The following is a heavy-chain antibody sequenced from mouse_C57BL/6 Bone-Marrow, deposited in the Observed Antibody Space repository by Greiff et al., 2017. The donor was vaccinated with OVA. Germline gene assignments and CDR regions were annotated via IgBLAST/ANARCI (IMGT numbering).Heavy chain of an antibody. Sequence: EVMLVESGGGLVKPGGSLKLSCAASGFTFSSYTMSWVRQTPEKRLEWVATISGGGGNTYYPDSVKGRFTISRDNAKNTLYLQMSSLRSEDTALYYCARQGDGNYGDFFFDYAMDYWGQGTSVTVSS. CDR3: ARQGDGNYGDFFFDYAMDY. V-gene: IGHV5-9*01. CDR2: ISGGGGNT. D-gene: IGHD2-1*01. J-gene: IGHJ4*01. CDR1: GFTFSSYT.